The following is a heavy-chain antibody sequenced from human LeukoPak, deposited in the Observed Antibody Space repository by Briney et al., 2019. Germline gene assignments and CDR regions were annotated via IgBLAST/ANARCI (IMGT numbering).Heavy chain of an antibody. Sequence: GGSLRLSCAASGFTFSDYWMHWVRQAPGKGLVWVSRVNSAGSTTTYADSVKGRFTISRDNSKNTLYLQMNSLTAEDTAVYYCGKDQSSQWLVAPADYWGQGILVTVSS. J-gene: IGHJ4*02. CDR1: GFTFSDYW. CDR2: VNSAGSTT. D-gene: IGHD6-19*01. V-gene: IGHV3-74*01. CDR3: GKDQSSQWLVAPADY.